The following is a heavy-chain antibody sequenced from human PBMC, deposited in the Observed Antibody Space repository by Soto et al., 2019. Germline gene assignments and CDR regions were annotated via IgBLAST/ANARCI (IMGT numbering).Heavy chain of an antibody. Sequence: EVQLLESGGGLVQPGGSLRLSCAASGFTFSSYAMSWVRQAPGKGLEWVSAISGSGGSTYYADSVKGRFTISRDNSKNXLYLQMNSLRAEDTAVYYCAKDFPPSGYSSSSHYYYYMDVWGKGTTVTVSS. CDR3: AKDFPPSGYSSSSHYYYYMDV. D-gene: IGHD6-13*01. V-gene: IGHV3-23*01. CDR2: ISGSGGST. J-gene: IGHJ6*03. CDR1: GFTFSSYA.